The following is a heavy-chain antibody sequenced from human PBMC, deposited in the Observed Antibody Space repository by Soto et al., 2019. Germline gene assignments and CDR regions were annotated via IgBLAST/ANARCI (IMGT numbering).Heavy chain of an antibody. V-gene: IGHV3-33*01. J-gene: IGHJ6*03. Sequence: GGSLRLSCAASGFTFSSYGMHWVRQAPGKGLEWVAVIWYDGSNKYYADSVKGRFTISRDNSKNTLYLQMNSLRAEDTAVYYCARDLRVPADYYYYMDVWGKGTTVTVSS. CDR3: ARDLRVPADYYYYMDV. CDR2: IWYDGSNK. CDR1: GFTFSSYG. D-gene: IGHD2-2*01.